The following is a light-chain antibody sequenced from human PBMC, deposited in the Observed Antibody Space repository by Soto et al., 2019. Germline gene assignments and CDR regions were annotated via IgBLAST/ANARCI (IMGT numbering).Light chain of an antibody. CDR3: QQYENLPT. CDR1: QNINNY. Sequence: PMTNSPSSLSASVSYRVTITCQASQNINNYLNWYQQKPGRAPKLLIYDASNLEAGVPSRFRGSGSGTDFTFTISRLQPEDIATYYCQQYENLPTFGQGTRLEIK. CDR2: DAS. V-gene: IGKV1-33*01. J-gene: IGKJ5*01.